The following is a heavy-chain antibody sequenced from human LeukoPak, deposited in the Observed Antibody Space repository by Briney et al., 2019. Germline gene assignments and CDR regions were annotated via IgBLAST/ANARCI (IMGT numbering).Heavy chain of an antibody. J-gene: IGHJ4*02. Sequence: SGGSLRLSCAACGFPFGRYGMHWVRQTPGKGLECVAVIWYDGSNKYYADSVKGRFIVSRDKSKNTLSLEMNSLRAEDTALYYCARDAQGLGVFRGPTLDYWGQGTLVTVSS. CDR1: GFPFGRYG. CDR3: ARDAQGLGVFRGPTLDY. V-gene: IGHV3-33*01. D-gene: IGHD3-10*01. CDR2: IWYDGSNK.